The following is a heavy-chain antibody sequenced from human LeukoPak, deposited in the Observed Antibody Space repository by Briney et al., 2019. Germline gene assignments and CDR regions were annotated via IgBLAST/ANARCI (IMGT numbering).Heavy chain of an antibody. CDR3: ASDLSAWFD. Sequence: GGSLRLSCVASGFIVSNNYMSWVRQAPGMGLEWVSTIYRGGSSFYADSVKGRFTISRDNSKNTLYLQMDSLRAEDTAVYYCASDLSAWFDWGQGTQVTVAS. CDR1: GFIVSNNY. J-gene: IGHJ4*02. D-gene: IGHD3-10*01. V-gene: IGHV3-66*01. CDR2: IYRGGSS.